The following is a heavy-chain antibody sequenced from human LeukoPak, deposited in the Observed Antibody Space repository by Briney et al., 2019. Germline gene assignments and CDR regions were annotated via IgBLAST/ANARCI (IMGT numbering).Heavy chain of an antibody. Sequence: GGSLRLSCATSGFTFDDHGMNWVRHARGKGLEWLSGLDWDGGKKTYGECVKGRCTISRDNDKNSLYLELDSLSAADTAVYYCARQENSVYSYIDVWGKGTTVIVS. CDR3: ARQENSVYSYIDV. J-gene: IGHJ6*04. V-gene: IGHV3-20*04. CDR2: LDWDGGKK. CDR1: GFTFDDHG. D-gene: IGHD2-21*01.